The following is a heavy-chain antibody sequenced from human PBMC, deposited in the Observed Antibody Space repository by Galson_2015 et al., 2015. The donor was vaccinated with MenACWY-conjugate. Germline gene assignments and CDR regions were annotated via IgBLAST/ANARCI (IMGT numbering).Heavy chain of an antibody. CDR3: ARWGLAYAMDV. D-gene: IGHD3-16*01. J-gene: IGHJ6*02. Sequence: DSVKARITISRDNAQNTLYLQMDSLRVEDTAVYYRARWGLAYAMDVWGQGTTVTVSS. V-gene: IGHV3-7*03.